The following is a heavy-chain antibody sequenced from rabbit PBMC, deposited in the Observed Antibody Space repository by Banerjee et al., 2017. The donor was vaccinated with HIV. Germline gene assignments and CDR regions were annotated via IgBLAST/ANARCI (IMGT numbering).Heavy chain of an antibody. CDR2: IYSGSSDNS. Sequence: QEQLKETGGGLVQPGGSLTLSCKASGFDFSSNAMCWVRQAPGKGLEWIACIYSGSSDNSYYASWAKGRFTISKTSSTTVTLQMTSLTAADTATYFCARDGSYDDYGDYVYYFNLWGQGTLVTVS. CDR1: GFDFSSNA. CDR3: ARDGSYDDYGDYVYYFNL. J-gene: IGHJ4*01. D-gene: IGHD2-1*01. V-gene: IGHV1S45*01.